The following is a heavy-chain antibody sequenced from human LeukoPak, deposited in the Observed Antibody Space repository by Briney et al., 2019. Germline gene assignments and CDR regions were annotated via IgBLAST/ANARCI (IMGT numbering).Heavy chain of an antibody. D-gene: IGHD3-22*01. J-gene: IGHJ1*01. CDR3: ARAXSEVGGYYPEYFRH. V-gene: IGHV3-74*01. CDR1: GFTFSRYW. CDR2: IKSDGKT. Sequence: PGGSLRLSCEASGFTFSRYWMHWVRQAPGKGLVWVSRIKSDGKTNYADSVKGRFTISRDNAKNTVSLQMDSLRAEHTGVYYCARAXSEVGGYYPEYFRHWGQGTLVTVSS.